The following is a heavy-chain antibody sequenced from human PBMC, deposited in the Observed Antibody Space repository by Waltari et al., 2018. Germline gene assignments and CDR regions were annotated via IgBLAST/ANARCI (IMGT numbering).Heavy chain of an antibody. J-gene: IGHJ5*02. V-gene: IGHV4-4*07. D-gene: IGHD2-2*02. CDR2: VYHRGST. CDR3: ARAWEEHCSSTSCYTQTFGWFDP. Sequence: QVDLQVSGPGLVKPSATLSLTCTVTGGSHSSYYRSWTRPPARNGLECIGRVYHRGSTNYNPSLKRRVTMSVDTSKNQFSLKLSSVTAADTAVYYCARAWEEHCSSTSCYTQTFGWFDPWGQGTLVTVSS. CDR1: GGSHSSYY.